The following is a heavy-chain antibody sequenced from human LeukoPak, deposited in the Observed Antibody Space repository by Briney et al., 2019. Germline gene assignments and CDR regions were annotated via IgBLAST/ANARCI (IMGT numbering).Heavy chain of an antibody. Sequence: GGSLRLSCAASGFTISSYVMSWVRQAPGKGLEWVSSISDSGGNTYYADSVKGRFTISRDNSKNTLYLLMNSLRVEDTAIYYCAKDGAQVGVTFDYWGQGTLVTVSS. CDR1: GFTISSYV. J-gene: IGHJ4*02. CDR2: ISDSGGNT. D-gene: IGHD1-26*01. V-gene: IGHV3-23*01. CDR3: AKDGAQVGVTFDY.